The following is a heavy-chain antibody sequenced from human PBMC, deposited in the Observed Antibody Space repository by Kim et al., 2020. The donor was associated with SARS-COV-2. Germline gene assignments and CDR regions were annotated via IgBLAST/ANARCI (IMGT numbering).Heavy chain of an antibody. V-gene: IGHV4-4*02. D-gene: IGHD3-22*01. CDR1: GGSISSSNW. CDR2: IYHSGST. CDR3: AGGYYDSSGYCDY. J-gene: IGHJ4*02. Sequence: SETLSLTCAVSGGSISSSNWWSWVRQPPGKGLEWIGEIYHSGSTNYNPSLKSLVTISVDKSKNQFSLKLSSVTAADTAVYYCAGGYYDSSGYCDYWGQGTLVTVSS.